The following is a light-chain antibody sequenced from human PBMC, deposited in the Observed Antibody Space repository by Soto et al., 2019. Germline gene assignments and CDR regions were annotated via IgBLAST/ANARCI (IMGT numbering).Light chain of an antibody. CDR1: QSISSW. Sequence: DIQMTQSPSTLSASVGDRVTITCRASQSISSWLAWYQQKPGKAPKLLIYKASSLESGVPSRFSGSRSGTEFTLTISSLQPDDFATSYCQQYNSYPWTFDQGTKVEIK. CDR2: KAS. J-gene: IGKJ1*01. CDR3: QQYNSYPWT. V-gene: IGKV1-5*03.